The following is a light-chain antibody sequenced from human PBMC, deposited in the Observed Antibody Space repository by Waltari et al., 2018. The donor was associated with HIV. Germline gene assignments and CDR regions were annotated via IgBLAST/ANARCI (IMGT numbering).Light chain of an antibody. Sequence: QSALTQPASVSGSPAQSITSSRTGTGGALGRSNLVSCFQQHPGKAPKLMIYEVSKRPSGVSNRFSGSKSGNTASLTISGLQAEDEADYYCCSYAGSSTPVLGGGTKLTVL. CDR3: CSYAGSSTPV. V-gene: IGLV2-23*02. J-gene: IGLJ2*01. CDR1: GGALGRSNL. CDR2: EVS.